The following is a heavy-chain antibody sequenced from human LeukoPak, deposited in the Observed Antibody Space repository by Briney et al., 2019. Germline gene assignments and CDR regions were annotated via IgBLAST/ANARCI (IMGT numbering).Heavy chain of an antibody. J-gene: IGHJ4*02. V-gene: IGHV3-53*01. D-gene: IGHD3-3*01. CDR1: GFAVSSNY. Sequence: PGGSLRLSCAASGFAVSSNYMSWVRQAPGKGLEWVSVIYTGGSTYYADSVKGRFTISRDNSKNTVYLQMNSLTAEDTAVYYCARERGTSGYILAFWGQGTLVTVSS. CDR3: ARERGTSGYILAF. CDR2: IYTGGST.